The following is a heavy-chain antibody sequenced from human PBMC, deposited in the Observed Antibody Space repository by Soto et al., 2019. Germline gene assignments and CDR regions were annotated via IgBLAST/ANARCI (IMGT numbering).Heavy chain of an antibody. CDR3: ARDSGVVDPTFDY. D-gene: IGHD2-15*01. Sequence: QVQLVESGGGVVQPGRSLRLSCAASGFTFSNYGMHWVRQAPGKGLEWVAVIWYDGSKTYYADYVKGRFTISRDDSKNTLFLQMNSLRAEDTAVYYCARDSGVVDPTFDYWGQGTRVTVSS. CDR1: GFTFSNYG. CDR2: IWYDGSKT. V-gene: IGHV3-33*01. J-gene: IGHJ4*02.